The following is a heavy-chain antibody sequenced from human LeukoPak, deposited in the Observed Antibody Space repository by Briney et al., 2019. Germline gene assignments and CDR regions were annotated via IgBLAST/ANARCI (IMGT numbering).Heavy chain of an antibody. V-gene: IGHV3-7*03. D-gene: IGHD1-26*01. CDR2: IKQDGSDK. CDR1: GFTFSTYW. J-gene: IGHJ4*02. Sequence: PGGSLRVSCAVSGFTFSTYWMSWVRQAPGKGLEWVANIKQDGSDKYYVESVKGRFTISRDNAKNSLYLQKNSLRAEDTAVYYCARWAGGHYDYWGQGTLVTVSS. CDR3: ARWAGGHYDY.